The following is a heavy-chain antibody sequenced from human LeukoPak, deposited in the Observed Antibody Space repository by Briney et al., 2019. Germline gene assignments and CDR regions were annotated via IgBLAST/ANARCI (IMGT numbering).Heavy chain of an antibody. V-gene: IGHV1-69*05. CDR1: GGTFSSYA. Sequence: ASVKVSCKASGGTFSSYAISWVRQAPGQGLEWMGGIIPIFGTANYAQKFRGRVTITTDESTSTAYMELSSLRSEDTAVYYCASFKGSSWYRGFDYWGQGTLVTVSS. CDR3: ASFKGSSWYRGFDY. CDR2: IIPIFGTA. J-gene: IGHJ4*02. D-gene: IGHD6-13*01.